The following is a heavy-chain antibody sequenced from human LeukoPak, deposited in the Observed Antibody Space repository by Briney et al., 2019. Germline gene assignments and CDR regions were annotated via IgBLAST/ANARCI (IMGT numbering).Heavy chain of an antibody. J-gene: IGHJ6*03. CDR1: GYSISSGYY. D-gene: IGHD6-19*01. V-gene: IGHV4-38-2*02. CDR3: ARGDSGWYPYYYYMDV. CDR2: IYHSGST. Sequence: SETLSLTCTVSGYSISSGYYWGWIRQPPGKGLEWIGSIYHSGSTYYNPSLKSRVTISVDTSKNQFSLKLSSVTAADTAVYYCARGDSGWYPYYYYMDVWGQGTLVTVSS.